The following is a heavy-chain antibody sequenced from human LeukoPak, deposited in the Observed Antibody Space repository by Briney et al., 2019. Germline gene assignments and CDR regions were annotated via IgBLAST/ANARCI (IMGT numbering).Heavy chain of an antibody. D-gene: IGHD6-13*01. Sequence: SETLSLTCAVYGGSFSGYYWSWIRQPPGKGLEWIGEINHSGSTNYNPSLKSRVTISVDTSKNQFSLKLSSVTAADTAVYYCARGSSSWFLYYFDYWGQGTLVTVSS. CDR2: INHSGST. CDR1: GGSFSGYY. J-gene: IGHJ4*02. V-gene: IGHV4-34*01. CDR3: ARGSSSWFLYYFDY.